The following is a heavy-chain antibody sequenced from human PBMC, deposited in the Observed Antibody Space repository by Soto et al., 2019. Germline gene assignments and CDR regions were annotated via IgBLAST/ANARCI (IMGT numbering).Heavy chain of an antibody. CDR3: ARGVNSYDSSASSWFDP. Sequence: PSDTLSLTFTVSGCSINSGGYSWTWIRQPPGKGLEWIGFIYHTGTTYYNPSLKSRVTISVDRSKNQFSLKLNSVTAADTAVYYCARGVNSYDSSASSWFDPWGQGALVTVSS. J-gene: IGHJ5*02. D-gene: IGHD3-22*01. V-gene: IGHV4-30-2*01. CDR1: GCSINSGGYS. CDR2: IYHTGTT.